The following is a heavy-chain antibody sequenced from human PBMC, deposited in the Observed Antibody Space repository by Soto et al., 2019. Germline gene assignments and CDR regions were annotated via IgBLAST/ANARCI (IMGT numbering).Heavy chain of an antibody. CDR2: IIGSGGST. V-gene: IGHV3-23*01. D-gene: IGHD2-2*01. Sequence: GGSLRLSCAASGFTFSSYAMSWVRQAPGKGLEWVSSIIGSGGSTYYADSVKGRFTISRDNSKNTLYLQMNSLRAEDTAVYYCAKEVKVVPAATFDPWGQGTLVTVSS. CDR1: GFTFSSYA. J-gene: IGHJ5*02. CDR3: AKEVKVVPAATFDP.